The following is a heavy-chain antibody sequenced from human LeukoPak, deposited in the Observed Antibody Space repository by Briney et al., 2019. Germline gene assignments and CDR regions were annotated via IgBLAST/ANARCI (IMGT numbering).Heavy chain of an antibody. D-gene: IGHD3-3*01. CDR1: GFTFSSYG. Sequence: PGGSLRLSCAASGFTFSSYGMHWVRQAPGKGLEWVAFIRYDGSNKYYADSVKGRFTISRDNSKNTLYLQMNSLRAEDTAVYYCEKDEVLRFLEWLSPGAFDISVQGTLVTVSS. V-gene: IGHV3-30*02. J-gene: IGHJ3*02. CDR3: EKDEVLRFLEWLSPGAFDI. CDR2: IRYDGSNK.